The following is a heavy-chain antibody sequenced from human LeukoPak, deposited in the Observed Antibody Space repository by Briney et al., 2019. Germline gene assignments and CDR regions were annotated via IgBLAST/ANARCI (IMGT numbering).Heavy chain of an antibody. V-gene: IGHV4-59*01. J-gene: IGHJ4*02. D-gene: IGHD4/OR15-4a*01. CDR2: IYYSGST. CDR3: ARSANLFDY. CDR1: GGAISTYY. Sequence: PSETLSLTCTVSGGAISTYYWNWIRQPPGKGLEWIGYIYYSGSTNYNPSLKSRVTISVDTSKNQFSLQLSSLGAADTAVYYCARSANLFDYWGQGTLVTVSS.